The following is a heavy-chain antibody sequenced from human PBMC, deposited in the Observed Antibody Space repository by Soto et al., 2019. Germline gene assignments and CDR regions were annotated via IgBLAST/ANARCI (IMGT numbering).Heavy chain of an antibody. CDR3: AGGLILWFGELSRRGGYYYYMDV. V-gene: IGHV4-34*01. D-gene: IGHD3-10*01. J-gene: IGHJ6*03. Sequence: QVQLQQWGAGLLKPSETLSLTCAVYGGSFSGYQWTWIRQTPGKGLEWIGEINDSGNINYNPSLKSRVTILVETAKKQISLKLSSVTAADTAVYYCAGGLILWFGELSRRGGYYYYMDVWGKGTSVTVSS. CDR1: GGSFSGYQ. CDR2: INDSGNI.